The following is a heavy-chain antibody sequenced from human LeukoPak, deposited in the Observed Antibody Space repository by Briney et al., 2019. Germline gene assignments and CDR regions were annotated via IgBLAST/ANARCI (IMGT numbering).Heavy chain of an antibody. CDR3: ARVATYGDSGVRYYGMDV. CDR1: GFTFSSVS. J-gene: IGHJ6*02. D-gene: IGHD4-17*01. Sequence: GGSLRLSCAASGFTFSSVSMSWVRQAPGKGLEWVANINPDGSEKYYVDSVKGRFTISRDNANNSLYLQMNSLRAEDTAVYYCARVATYGDSGVRYYGMDVWGQGTTVTVSS. V-gene: IGHV3-7*01. CDR2: INPDGSEK.